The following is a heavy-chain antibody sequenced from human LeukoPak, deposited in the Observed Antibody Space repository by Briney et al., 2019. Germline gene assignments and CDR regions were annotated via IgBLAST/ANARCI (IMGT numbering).Heavy chain of an antibody. J-gene: IGHJ5*02. CDR2: TYYRSKWYN. D-gene: IGHD6-13*01. CDR1: GDSVSSNSAA. Sequence: SQTLSLTCAISGDSVSSNSAAWNWIRQSPSRGLEWLGRTYYRSKWYNDYAVSVKSRMTINPDTSKNQFSLQLNSVTPEDTAVYYCARDRPPTGAAAGSVWFDPWGQGTLVTVSS. CDR3: ARDRPPTGAAAGSVWFDP. V-gene: IGHV6-1*01.